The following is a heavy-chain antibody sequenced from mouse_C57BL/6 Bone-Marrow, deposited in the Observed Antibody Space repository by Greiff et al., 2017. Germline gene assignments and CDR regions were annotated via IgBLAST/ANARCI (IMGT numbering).Heavy chain of an antibody. J-gene: IGHJ4*01. Sequence: QVQLKESGAELVRPGSSVKLSCKASGYTFTSYWMDWVKQRPGQGLEWIGNIYPSDSETHYNQKFKDKATLTVDKSSSTAYMQLSSLTSEDSAVYYCAREFRAMDYWGQGTSVTVSS. CDR3: AREFRAMDY. CDR1: GYTFTSYW. V-gene: IGHV1-61*01. CDR2: IYPSDSET.